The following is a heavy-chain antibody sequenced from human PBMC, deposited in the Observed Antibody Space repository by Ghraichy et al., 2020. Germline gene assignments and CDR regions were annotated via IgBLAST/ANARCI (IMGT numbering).Heavy chain of an antibody. CDR1: GFPFSDSA. V-gene: IGHV3-73*01. D-gene: IGHD2-8*02. CDR3: SRLVLTMNTGDY. CDR2: IRTKANNYAT. Sequence: GGSLRLSCAASGFPFSDSAMHGVRQASGEGLEWLGRIRTKANNYATAYAASVEGRFTISRDDSKNTVYLQMNSLKSEDTAVYYCSRLVLTMNTGDYWGQGVLVTVSS. J-gene: IGHJ4*02.